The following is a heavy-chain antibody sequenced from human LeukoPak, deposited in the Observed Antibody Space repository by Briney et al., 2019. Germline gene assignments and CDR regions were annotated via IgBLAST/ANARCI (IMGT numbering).Heavy chain of an antibody. CDR1: GDSVSNKNVV. Sequence: SQTLSLTCAISGDSVSNKNVVWNWIRQSPSRGLEWLGRTYYRSKWYNDYAASVKSRITINPDPSKNQFSLQLNSVTLEDTAVYYCTRARDAFTRKSVFDIWCQGTMVTVSS. J-gene: IGHJ3*02. D-gene: IGHD3-16*01. CDR3: TRARDAFTRKSVFDI. CDR2: TYYRSKWYN. V-gene: IGHV6-1*01.